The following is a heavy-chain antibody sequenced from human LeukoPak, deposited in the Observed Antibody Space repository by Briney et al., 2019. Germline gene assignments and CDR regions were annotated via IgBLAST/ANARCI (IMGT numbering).Heavy chain of an antibody. CDR3: ARESSSSWRDFDY. V-gene: IGHV3-48*01. D-gene: IGHD6-13*01. Sequence: GGSLRLSCAASGFTFSSYSMNWVRQAPGKGLEWVSYISSSSSTIYYADSVKGRFTISRDNATNSLYLQMNSLRAEDTAVYYCARESSSSWRDFDYWGQGTLVTVSS. J-gene: IGHJ4*02. CDR1: GFTFSSYS. CDR2: ISSSSSTI.